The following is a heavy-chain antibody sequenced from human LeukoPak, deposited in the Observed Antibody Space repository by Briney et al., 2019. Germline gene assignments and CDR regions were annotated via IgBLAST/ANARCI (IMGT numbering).Heavy chain of an antibody. CDR2: ISSGGNYI. CDR3: ARFSLRSSSPNRGAFDY. CDR1: GFTFSSYT. Sequence: PGGSLRLSCAASGFTFSSYTMIWVRQAPGKGLEWVSSISSGGNYIYYADSVRGRFTISRDNARSSLYLQMHSLRVEDTAVYYCARFSLRSSSPNRGAFDYRGQGTLVTVSS. J-gene: IGHJ4*02. V-gene: IGHV3-21*01. D-gene: IGHD6-6*01.